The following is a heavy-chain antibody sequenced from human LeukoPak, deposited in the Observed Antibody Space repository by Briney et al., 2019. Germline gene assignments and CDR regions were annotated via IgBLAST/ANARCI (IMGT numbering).Heavy chain of an antibody. V-gene: IGHV3-30*04. CDR3: AREWGRAVDY. CDR1: GFTFSSYA. CDR2: ISYDGSNK. Sequence: GGSLRLSCAASGFTFSSYAMHWVRQAPGKGLEWVAVISYDGSNKYYADSVKGRFTISRDNSKNTLYLQMNSLRAEDTVVYYCAREWGRAVDYWGQGTLVTVSS. D-gene: IGHD7-27*01. J-gene: IGHJ4*02.